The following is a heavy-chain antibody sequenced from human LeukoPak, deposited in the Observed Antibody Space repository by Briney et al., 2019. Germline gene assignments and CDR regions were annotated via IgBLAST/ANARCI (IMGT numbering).Heavy chain of an antibody. V-gene: IGHV1-18*01. D-gene: IGHD3-22*01. CDR2: ISAYNGNT. CDR3: AGADYYDSSGYYYFDY. CDR1: GYTFTSYG. Sequence: ASVKVSCKASGYTFTSYGISWVRQAPGQGLEWMGWISAYNGNTNYAQKLQGRVTMTTDTSTSTAYMELRSLRSDDTAVYYCAGADYYDSSGYYYFDYWGQGTLVTVSS. J-gene: IGHJ4*02.